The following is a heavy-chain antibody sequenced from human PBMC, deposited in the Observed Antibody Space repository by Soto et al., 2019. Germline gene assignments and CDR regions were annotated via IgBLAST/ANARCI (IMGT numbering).Heavy chain of an antibody. CDR2: INPSGGST. D-gene: IGHD6-13*01. CDR3: TGDMVEAAGTFGY. J-gene: IGHJ4*02. Sequence: ASVTVSCKACVYTFTSYYMHWVRQAPAQGLEWMGIINPSGGSTSYAQKFQDRVTMTRDTSTNTVYMELSSLGSEATAVYYCTGDMVEAAGTFGYWGQGTLVTVSS. V-gene: IGHV1-46*01. CDR1: VYTFTSYY.